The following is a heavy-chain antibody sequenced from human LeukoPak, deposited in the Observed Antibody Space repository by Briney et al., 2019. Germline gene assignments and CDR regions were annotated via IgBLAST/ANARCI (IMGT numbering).Heavy chain of an antibody. D-gene: IGHD4-11*01. Sequence: SVKVSCKASGGTFSSYAISWVRQAPGQGLEWMGGIIPIFGTANYAQKFQGRVTITADESTSTAYMELSSLRSGDTAVYYCARSTSRATVTNSFDYWGQGTLVTVSS. J-gene: IGHJ4*02. CDR1: GGTFSSYA. V-gene: IGHV1-69*13. CDR3: ARSTSRATVTNSFDY. CDR2: IIPIFGTA.